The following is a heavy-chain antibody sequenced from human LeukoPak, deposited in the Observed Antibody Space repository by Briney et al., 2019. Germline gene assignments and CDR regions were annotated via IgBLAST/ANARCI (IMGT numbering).Heavy chain of an antibody. J-gene: IGHJ4*02. V-gene: IGHV4-59*01. CDR1: GGSFTNYY. D-gene: IGHD2-15*01. CDR2: IYYSGST. Sequence: SETLSLTCTVPGGSFTNYYWSWIRQPPGKGLEWIGYIYYSGSTNYNPSLKSRATISVDTSKNQFSLKLSSVTAADTAVYYCARAGSAHADFDYWGQGTLVTVSS. CDR3: ARAGSAHADFDY.